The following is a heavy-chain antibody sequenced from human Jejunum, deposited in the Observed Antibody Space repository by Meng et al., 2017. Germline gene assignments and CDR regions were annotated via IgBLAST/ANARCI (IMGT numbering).Heavy chain of an antibody. CDR2: IWYDGNEK. J-gene: IGHJ4*02. CDR1: GFTFSNYG. V-gene: IGHV3-33*01. D-gene: IGHD4-17*01. CDR3: ARSTGTSTSWYSLDC. Sequence: GESLKISCTASGFTFSNYGRHWVRQAPGKGLEWVAVIWYDGNEKRYVDSVKGRFTISRDNSKNTLYLEMNSLRDEDAAIYYCARSTGTSTSWYSLDCWGQGTRVTVSS.